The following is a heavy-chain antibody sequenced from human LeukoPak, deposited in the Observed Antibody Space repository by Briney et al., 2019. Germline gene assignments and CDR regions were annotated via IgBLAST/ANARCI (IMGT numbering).Heavy chain of an antibody. CDR1: GGTFSSYA. J-gene: IGHJ4*02. D-gene: IGHD3-22*01. Sequence: ASVKVSCKASGGTFSSYAISWVRQVPGQGLEWMGGIIPIFGTANYAQKFQGRVTITADESTSTAYMELSSLRSEDTAVYYCASGLDSGSSDYWGQGTLVTVSS. CDR3: ASGLDSGSSDY. CDR2: IIPIFGTA. V-gene: IGHV1-69*13.